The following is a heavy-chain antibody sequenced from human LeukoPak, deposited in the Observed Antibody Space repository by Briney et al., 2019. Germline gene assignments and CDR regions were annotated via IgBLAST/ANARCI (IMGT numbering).Heavy chain of an antibody. J-gene: IGHJ3*01. D-gene: IGHD3-10*01. V-gene: IGHV4-38-2*01. CDR1: GYSISSGYH. CDR2: IYHSGST. CDR3: ARSYGSGNYYDAFDL. Sequence: PSETLSLTCAVSGYSISSGYHWVWIRQPPGKGLEWIGSIYHSGSTYYNPSLKSRVTKSVDTSKNQFSLKLSSVTAADTAVYYCARSYGSGNYYDAFDLWGQGTVVTVSS.